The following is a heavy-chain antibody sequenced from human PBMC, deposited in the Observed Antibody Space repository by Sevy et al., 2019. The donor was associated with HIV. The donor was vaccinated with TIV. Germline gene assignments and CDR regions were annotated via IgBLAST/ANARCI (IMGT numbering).Heavy chain of an antibody. CDR3: ARDIHCSSTSCYGRIAFDI. Sequence: SETQSLTCTVSGGSISSYYWSWIRQPAGKGLEWIGRIYTSGSTNYNPSLKSRVTMSVDTSKNQFSQKLSSVTAADTAVYYCARDIHCSSTSCYGRIAFDIWGQGTMVTVSS. CDR1: GGSISSYY. J-gene: IGHJ3*02. V-gene: IGHV4-4*07. CDR2: IYTSGST. D-gene: IGHD2-2*01.